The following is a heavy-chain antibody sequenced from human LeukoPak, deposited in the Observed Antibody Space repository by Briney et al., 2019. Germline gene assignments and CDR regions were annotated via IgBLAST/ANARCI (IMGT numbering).Heavy chain of an antibody. Sequence: PGGSLRLSCAASGFSVSSNYMTWVRQAPGKGLEWVANIKQDGSDKNYVDSVEGRFTISRDNAKNSLYLQMNSLRPEDTAVYYCVRIYGDTKDYFDYWGQGTLVTVSS. V-gene: IGHV3-7*01. CDR2: IKQDGSDK. CDR1: GFSVSSNY. CDR3: VRIYGDTKDYFDY. J-gene: IGHJ4*02. D-gene: IGHD4-17*01.